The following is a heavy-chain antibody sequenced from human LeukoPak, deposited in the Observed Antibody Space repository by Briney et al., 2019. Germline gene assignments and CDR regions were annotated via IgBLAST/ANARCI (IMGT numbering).Heavy chain of an antibody. J-gene: IGHJ4*02. CDR3: ASSYCTNGVCYTFDY. Sequence: GGSPRLSCAASGFTFSSYAMHWVRQAPGKGLEWVAVISYDGSNKYYADSVKGRFTISRDNSKNTLYLQMNSLRAEDTAVYYCASSYCTNGVCYTFDYWGQGTLVTVSS. D-gene: IGHD2-8*01. CDR1: GFTFSSYA. CDR2: ISYDGSNK. V-gene: IGHV3-30-3*01.